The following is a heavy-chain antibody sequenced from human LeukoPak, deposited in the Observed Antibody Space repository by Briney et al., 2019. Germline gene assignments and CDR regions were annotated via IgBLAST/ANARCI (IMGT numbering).Heavy chain of an antibody. J-gene: IGHJ4*02. V-gene: IGHV3-21*01. Sequence: PGGSLRLSCAASEFTFSSYSMNWVRQAPGKGLEWVSSISSSSSYIYYADSVKGRFTISRDNAKNSLYLQMNSLRAEDTAVYYCASPKRGTAMARFDYWGQGTLVTVSS. CDR1: EFTFSSYS. CDR2: ISSSSSYI. CDR3: ASPKRGTAMARFDY. D-gene: IGHD5-18*01.